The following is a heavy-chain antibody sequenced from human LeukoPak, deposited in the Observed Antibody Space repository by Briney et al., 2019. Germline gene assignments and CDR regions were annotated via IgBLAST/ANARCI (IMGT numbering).Heavy chain of an antibody. J-gene: IGHJ1*01. CDR3: SISYYYDSRLYPLYFQH. Sequence: ASVKLSCKASGYTFTGYYILWVRQAPGQGLEWMGWINPSTGGTNYAQKFQGRVTMTRDTSISTAYMDLSRMRSDDTAMYYCSISYYYDSRLYPLYFQHWGQGTLVTVSS. V-gene: IGHV1-2*02. CDR2: INPSTGGT. CDR1: GYTFTGYY. D-gene: IGHD3-22*01.